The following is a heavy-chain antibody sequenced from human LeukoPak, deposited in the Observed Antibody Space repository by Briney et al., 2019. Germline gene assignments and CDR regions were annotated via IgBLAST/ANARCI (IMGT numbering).Heavy chain of an antibody. D-gene: IGHD5-18*01. CDR1: GYTFTSYD. CDR3: ARDSVDTAMVSFDY. CDR2: MNPNSANT. V-gene: IGHV1-8*01. Sequence: ASVKVSCKASGYTFTSYDINWVRQATGQGLEWMGWMNPNSANTGYAQKFQGRVTMTRDTSTSTVYMELSSLRSEDTAVYYCARDSVDTAMVSFDYWGQGTLVTVSS. J-gene: IGHJ4*02.